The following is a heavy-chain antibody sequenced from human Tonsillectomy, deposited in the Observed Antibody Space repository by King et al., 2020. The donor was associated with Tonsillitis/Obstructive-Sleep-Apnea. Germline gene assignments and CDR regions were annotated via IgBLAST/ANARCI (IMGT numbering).Heavy chain of an antibody. J-gene: IGHJ6*02. CDR3: SSGRFVMDV. CDR2: ISYDGSKK. CDR1: GFTFSTYV. V-gene: IGHV3-30*04. D-gene: IGHD3-10*01. Sequence: VQLVESGGGVVQPGRSLRLSCAASGFTFSTYVIHWVRQAPGKGLEWVTLISYDGSKKYYADSVKGRFTISRDNSRDNSKNRVYLQMNSLRAEDTAVYYCSSGRFVMDVWGQGTTVTVSS.